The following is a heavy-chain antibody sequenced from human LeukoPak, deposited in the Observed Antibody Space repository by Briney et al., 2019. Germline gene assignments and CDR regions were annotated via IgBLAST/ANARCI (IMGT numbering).Heavy chain of an antibody. CDR1: GGSISSTNYY. CDR2: IYYSGST. CDR3: ARRYNWNDRWD. V-gene: IGHV4-39*07. J-gene: IGHJ4*02. Sequence: SETLSLTRTVSGGSISSTNYYWGWIRQPPGKGLEWIGSIYYSGSTYYNPSLKSRLAISLDTSKNQFSLRLSSVTAADTAFYYCARRYNWNDRWDWGQGTLVTVSP. D-gene: IGHD1-1*01.